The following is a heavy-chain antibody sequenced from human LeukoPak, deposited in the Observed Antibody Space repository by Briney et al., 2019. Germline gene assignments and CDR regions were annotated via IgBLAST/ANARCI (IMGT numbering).Heavy chain of an antibody. Sequence: GESLKISCKGSGHSFTSYWIGWVRQMPGKGLEWMGIIYPGDSDTRYSPSFQGQVTISADKSISTAYLQWSSLKASDTAMYYCARQGGSPPRVNWFDPWGQGTLVTVSS. V-gene: IGHV5-51*01. CDR2: IYPGDSDT. CDR3: ARQGGSPPRVNWFDP. D-gene: IGHD1-26*01. J-gene: IGHJ5*02. CDR1: GHSFTSYW.